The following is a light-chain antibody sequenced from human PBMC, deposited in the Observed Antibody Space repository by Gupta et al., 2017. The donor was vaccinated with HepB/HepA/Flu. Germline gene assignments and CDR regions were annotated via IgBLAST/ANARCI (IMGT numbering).Light chain of an antibody. CDR1: QSLLHSYGKNY. CDR3: MQSIQPPWT. V-gene: IGKV2D-29*01. J-gene: IGKJ1*01. CDR2: LVS. Sequence: DFVVTQASTPLSVPPWKAALISCKSSQSLLHSYGKNYLDWYLQKPGQPPQLLIYLVSNRFSGVPDRFSGSGSGTDFTLKISRVEAEDVGVYYCMQSIQPPWTFGQGTKVEIK.